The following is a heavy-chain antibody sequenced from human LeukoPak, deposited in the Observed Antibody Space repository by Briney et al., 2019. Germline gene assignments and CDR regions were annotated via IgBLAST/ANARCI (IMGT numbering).Heavy chain of an antibody. CDR2: IGGDGSQQ. J-gene: IGHJ3*02. Sequence: HPGGSLRLSCAASGFTFSNYWMVWVRQAPGEGLEWVANIGGDGSQQYYLDSVKGRFTISRDNAKNSLYLQMSSLRADDTAVYYCVRDANYHDGSNYYDVLDIWGQGTMVTVSS. CDR1: GFTFSNYW. CDR3: VRDANYHDGSNYYDVLDI. V-gene: IGHV3-7*01. D-gene: IGHD3-22*01.